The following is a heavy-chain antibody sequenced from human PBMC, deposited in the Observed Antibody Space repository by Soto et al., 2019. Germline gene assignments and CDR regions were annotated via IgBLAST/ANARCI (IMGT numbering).Heavy chain of an antibody. J-gene: IGHJ4*02. CDR2: IYYSGST. CDR1: GGSISSGGYY. Sequence: SETLSLTCTVSGGSISSGGYYWSWIRQHPGKGLEWIGYIYYSGSTYYNPSLKSRVTISVDTSKNQFSLKLSSVTAADTAVYYCARVGDSSGWFQPYYFDYWGQGTLVTVSS. CDR3: ARVGDSSGWFQPYYFDY. V-gene: IGHV4-31*03. D-gene: IGHD6-19*01.